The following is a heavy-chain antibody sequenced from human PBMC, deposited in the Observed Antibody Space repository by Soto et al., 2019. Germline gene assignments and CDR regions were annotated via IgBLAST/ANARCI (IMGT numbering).Heavy chain of an antibody. CDR2: INSDGSST. V-gene: IGHV3-74*01. D-gene: IGHD3-3*01. CDR3: ARGTYYDFWSGYNDAIDT. CDR1: GFTFSSYW. Sequence: GGSLRLSCAASGFTFSSYWMHWVRQAPGKGLVWVSRINSDGSSTSYADSVKGRFTISRDNAKNTLYLQMNSLRAEDTAVYYCARGTYYDFWSGYNDAIDTWAQGTMDPVSS. J-gene: IGHJ3*02.